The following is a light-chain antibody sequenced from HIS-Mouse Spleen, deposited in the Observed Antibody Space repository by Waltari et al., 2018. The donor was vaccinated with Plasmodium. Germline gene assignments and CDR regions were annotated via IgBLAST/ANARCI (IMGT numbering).Light chain of an antibody. CDR1: QSISSW. Sequence: DIQMTQSPSTLSASVGDRVTITCRASQSISSWLAWYQQKPGKAPKLLIYKASSLESGVPSRFSGSGSGKEFTLTISSLQSDDFATYYCQQYNSYSGSFGQGTKLEIK. V-gene: IGKV1-5*03. CDR2: KAS. J-gene: IGKJ2*03. CDR3: QQYNSYSGS.